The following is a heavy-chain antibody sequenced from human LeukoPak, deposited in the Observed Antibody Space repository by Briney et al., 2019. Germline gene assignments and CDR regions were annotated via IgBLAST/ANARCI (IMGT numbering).Heavy chain of an antibody. CDR1: GYTFPSYG. V-gene: IGHV1-18*01. J-gene: IGHJ4*02. Sequence: ASVKVSCKTSGYTFPSYGLSWVRQAPGQGLEWMGWISASHGNTDYSHKLQGRVTMTIDSFTSTAYLELRSFRSDDTAVYYCAGTLGYCSSSFCYLKYWGQGTLVTVSS. CDR2: ISASHGNT. CDR3: AGTLGYCSSSFCYLKY. D-gene: IGHD2-2*01.